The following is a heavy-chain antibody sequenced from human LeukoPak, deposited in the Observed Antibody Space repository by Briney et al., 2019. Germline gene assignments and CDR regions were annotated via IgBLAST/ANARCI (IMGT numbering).Heavy chain of an antibody. Sequence: ESGPTLVNPTQTLTLTCTFSEFSLSTSGMCVGWIRQPPGKALEWLALIDWDDDKYYSTSLRTRLTISKDTSKNQVVLTMTNMDPVDTATYYCARTIVATIPDAFDIWGQGTMVTVSS. V-gene: IGHV2-70*01. J-gene: IGHJ3*02. CDR1: EFSLSTSGMC. CDR3: ARTIVATIPDAFDI. CDR2: IDWDDDK. D-gene: IGHD5-12*01.